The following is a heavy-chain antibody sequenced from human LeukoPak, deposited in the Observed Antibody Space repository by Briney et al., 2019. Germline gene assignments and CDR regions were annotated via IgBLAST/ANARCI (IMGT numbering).Heavy chain of an antibody. CDR1: GFILSSYN. V-gene: IGHV3-21*01. Sequence: GGSLRLSCAASGFILSSYNMNWVRQAPGKGLEWVSSISRSSSDIFYADSLKGRFTISRDNAKNSLYLQMNSLGAEDTAVYYCARLRKITFNYYYGMDVWGQGTTVTVSS. D-gene: IGHD1-14*01. CDR3: ARLRKITFNYYYGMDV. J-gene: IGHJ6*02. CDR2: ISRSSSDI.